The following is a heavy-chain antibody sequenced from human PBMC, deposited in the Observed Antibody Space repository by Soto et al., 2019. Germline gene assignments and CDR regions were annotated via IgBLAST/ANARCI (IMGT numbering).Heavy chain of an antibody. J-gene: IGHJ5*01. D-gene: IGHD6-13*01. CDR2: INAANGDT. V-gene: IGHV1-3*01. CDR3: VSTRVSATRTDWFQS. CDR1: GYTFTSYG. Sequence: ASVRVSCKASGYTFTSYGIHWVRRAPGQRLEWMGWINAANGDTKYSPKFQGRVTITRDTSASTAYMELSSLRSEDTAVYYCVSTRVSATRTDWFQSWGQGTMRTVS.